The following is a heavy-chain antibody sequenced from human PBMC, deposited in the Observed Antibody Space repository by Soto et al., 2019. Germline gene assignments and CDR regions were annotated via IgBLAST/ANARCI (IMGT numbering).Heavy chain of an antibody. CDR2: INPYSGGA. J-gene: IGHJ5*02. V-gene: IGHV1-2*02. CDR1: GYTLTGYF. CDR3: ARVIRGAYYNSPLDT. D-gene: IGHD3-10*01. Sequence: ASVKVSCKASGYTLTGYFMHWVRQAPGQGLEWMGWINPYSGGADYAQSFQGRVTMTRDTSISTVYMELSRLRFDDTAVYYCARVIRGAYYNSPLDTWGQGTVVTVSS.